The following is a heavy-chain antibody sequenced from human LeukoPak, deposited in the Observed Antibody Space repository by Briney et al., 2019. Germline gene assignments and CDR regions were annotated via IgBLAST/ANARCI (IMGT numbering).Heavy chain of an antibody. V-gene: IGHV3-21*01. D-gene: IGHD1/OR15-1a*01. J-gene: IGHJ4*02. Sequence: PGGSLSLSCVASGYTFSSYSINWVRHAPGKGLEWVSSISVRSNYIYYADSVRGRFSISRDDARDSLYLQMNSLRAEDTAVYFCVRLRRNIWGQGTLVTVSS. CDR1: GYTFSSYS. CDR3: VRLRRNI. CDR2: ISVRSNYI.